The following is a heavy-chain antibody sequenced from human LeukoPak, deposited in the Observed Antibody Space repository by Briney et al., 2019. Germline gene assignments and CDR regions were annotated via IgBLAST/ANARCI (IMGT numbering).Heavy chain of an antibody. CDR2: IIPIFGIA. CDR3: ARSERDATVTTDY. CDR1: GGTFSSYA. D-gene: IGHD4-17*01. Sequence: SVKVSCKASGGTFSSYAISWVRRAPGQGLEWMGGIIPIFGIANYAQKFQGRVTITADESTSTAYMELSSLRSEDTAVYYCARSERDATVTTDYWGQGTLVTVSS. J-gene: IGHJ4*02. V-gene: IGHV1-69*13.